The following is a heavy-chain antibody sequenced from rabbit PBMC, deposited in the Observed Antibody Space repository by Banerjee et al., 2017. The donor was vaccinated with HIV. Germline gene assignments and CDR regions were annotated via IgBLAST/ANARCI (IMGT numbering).Heavy chain of an antibody. CDR2: IYTSSGNT. V-gene: IGHV1S45*01. Sequence: QEQLEESGGDLVKPGASLTLTCKASGFSFNSGYDICWVRQAPGMGLEWIGCIYTSSGNTVYASWAKGRFTISKTSSTTVTLQMTSLTAADTATYFCARGAGHADYGDASLWGPGTLVTVS. D-gene: IGHD2-1*01. CDR3: ARGAGHADYGDASL. CDR1: GFSFNSGYD. J-gene: IGHJ4*01.